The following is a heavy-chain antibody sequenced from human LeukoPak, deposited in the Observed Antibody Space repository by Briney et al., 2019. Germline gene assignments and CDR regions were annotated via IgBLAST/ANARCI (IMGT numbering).Heavy chain of an antibody. CDR1: GGSISSYY. V-gene: IGHV4-59*01. D-gene: IGHD5-18*01. Sequence: NPSETLSLTCTVSGGSISSYYWSWIRQPPGKGLEWIGYIYYSGSTNYNPSLKSRVTISVDTSKNQFSLKLSSVTAADTAVYYCARGGGRGYSYGLDYWGQGTLVTVSS. J-gene: IGHJ4*02. CDR3: ARGGGRGYSYGLDY. CDR2: IYYSGST.